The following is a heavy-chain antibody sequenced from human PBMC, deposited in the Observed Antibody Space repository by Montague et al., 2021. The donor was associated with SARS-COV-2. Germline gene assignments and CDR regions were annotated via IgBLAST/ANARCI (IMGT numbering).Heavy chain of an antibody. D-gene: IGHD3-3*01. CDR2: IYYSGST. J-gene: IGHJ4*02. V-gene: IGHV4-39*01. CDR1: DGSISSSSYY. CDR3: VRGRNGYFRPLDY. Sequence: SETLSLTCTVSDGSISSSSYYWAWIRQPPGKGLESIGSIYYSGSTYYNPSLKSRVTISVDTSKKQFSLNLSSVTAADTAVFYCVRGRNGYFRPLDYWGQGTLVTVSS.